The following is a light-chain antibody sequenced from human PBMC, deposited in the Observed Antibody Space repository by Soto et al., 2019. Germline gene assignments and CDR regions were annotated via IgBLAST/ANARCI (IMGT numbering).Light chain of an antibody. CDR1: RSVTSN. Sequence: ELVMTQSPATWSVPPGERATFSCRAGRSVTSNLAWYRQKPGQAPGLLIYGASTRAPGIPARFSGSGSGTEFTLTISSLQSEDFAVYYCQQYNNWAPYTFGQGTKLEIK. CDR3: QQYNNWAPYT. CDR2: GAS. V-gene: IGKV3-15*01. J-gene: IGKJ2*01.